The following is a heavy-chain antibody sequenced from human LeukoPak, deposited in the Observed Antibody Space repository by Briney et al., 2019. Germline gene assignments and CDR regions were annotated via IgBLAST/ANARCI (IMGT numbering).Heavy chain of an antibody. J-gene: IGHJ6*02. CDR2: ISSSGGTL. Sequence: GGSLRLSCAAPGCTFRSYEFNWVRQAPGKRLGWVSYISSSGGTLFYADSVKGRFTISRDNAKNSLYLQMNSLRAEDTAVYHCARGDGYCSSTSCYAGPSYGLDVWGQGTTVTVSS. D-gene: IGHD2-2*03. V-gene: IGHV3-48*03. CDR3: ARGDGYCSSTSCYAGPSYGLDV. CDR1: GCTFRSYE.